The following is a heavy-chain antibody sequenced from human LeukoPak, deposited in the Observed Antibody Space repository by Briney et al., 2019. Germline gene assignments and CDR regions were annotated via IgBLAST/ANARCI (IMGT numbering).Heavy chain of an antibody. J-gene: IGHJ4*02. V-gene: IGHV3-7*01. CDR2: IRPDANDG. Sequence: GRSLRLSCAASGFTFSSYGMHWVRQAPGKGLEWVAIIRPDANDGSYVDSVKGRFTISRDNAKNSLYLQLNSLRAEDTAVYFCARADWGSIDYWGQGALVTVSS. CDR3: ARADWGSIDY. D-gene: IGHD7-27*01. CDR1: GFTFSSYG.